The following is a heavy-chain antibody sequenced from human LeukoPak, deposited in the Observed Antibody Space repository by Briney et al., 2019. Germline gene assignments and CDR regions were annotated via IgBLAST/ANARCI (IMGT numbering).Heavy chain of an antibody. D-gene: IGHD4-23*01. CDR1: GFTFSSYA. Sequence: PGGSLRLSCAASGFTFSSYAMSWVRQAPGKGLEWASAISGSANSIYYADSVKGRFTISRDNSKNTLYLRMNSLRAEDTAVYYCAKDRDYGGINWFDPWGQGTLVTVSS. CDR3: AKDRDYGGINWFDP. CDR2: ISGSANSI. J-gene: IGHJ5*02. V-gene: IGHV3-23*01.